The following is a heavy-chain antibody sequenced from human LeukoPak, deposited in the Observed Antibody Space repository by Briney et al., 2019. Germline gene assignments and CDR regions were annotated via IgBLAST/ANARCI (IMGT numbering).Heavy chain of an antibody. CDR1: GGSFSGYY. CDR2: INHSGST. CDR3: ARGRHMVRGVRKFFDY. J-gene: IGHJ4*02. Sequence: PSQTLSLTCAVYGGSFSGYYWSWIRQPPGKGLEWIGEINHSGSTNYNPSLKSRVTISVDTSKNQFSLKLSYVTAADTAVYYCARGRHMVRGVRKFFDYWGQGTLVTVSS. V-gene: IGHV4-34*01. D-gene: IGHD3-10*01.